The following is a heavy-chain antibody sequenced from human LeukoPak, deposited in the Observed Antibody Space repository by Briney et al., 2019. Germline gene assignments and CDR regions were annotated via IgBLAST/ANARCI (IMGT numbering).Heavy chain of an antibody. J-gene: IGHJ4*02. CDR1: GFTFSSYA. CDR2: ITSSGGST. V-gene: IGHV3-23*01. D-gene: IGHD4-17*01. Sequence: GGSLRLSCAVSGFTFSSYAMTWVRQTPGKGLEWVSAITSSGGSTYYADSVKGRFTISRDNSKNTLYLQVNSLRAEDTAVYYCAKVPYGDYYFENWGQGTLVTVSS. CDR3: AKVPYGDYYFEN.